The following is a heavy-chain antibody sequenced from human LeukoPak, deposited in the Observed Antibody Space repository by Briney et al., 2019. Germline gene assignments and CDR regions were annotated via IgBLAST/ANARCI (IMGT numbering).Heavy chain of an antibody. Sequence: GGSLRLSCAASGFTFSSYAMSWVRQAPGKGLEWVSAISGSGGSTYYADSVKGRFTISRDNSKNTLYLQLNSLRAEDTAVYYCAKVPTYGSGSYYFDYWGQGTLVTVSS. J-gene: IGHJ4*02. D-gene: IGHD3-10*01. CDR3: AKVPTYGSGSYYFDY. CDR1: GFTFSSYA. CDR2: ISGSGGST. V-gene: IGHV3-23*01.